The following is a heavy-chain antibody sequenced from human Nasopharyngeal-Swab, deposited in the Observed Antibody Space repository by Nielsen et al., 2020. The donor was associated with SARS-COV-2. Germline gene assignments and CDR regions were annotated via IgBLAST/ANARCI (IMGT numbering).Heavy chain of an antibody. D-gene: IGHD3-9*01. CDR2: INHSGST. CDR3: ARGAWVYGILTGYYGYYYYGMDV. J-gene: IGHJ6*02. Sequence: RQAPGKGLEWLGEINHSGSTNYNPSLKSRVTISVDTSKNQFSLKLSSVTAADTAVYYCARGAWVYGILTGYYGYYYYGMDVWGQGTTVTVSS. V-gene: IGHV4-34*01.